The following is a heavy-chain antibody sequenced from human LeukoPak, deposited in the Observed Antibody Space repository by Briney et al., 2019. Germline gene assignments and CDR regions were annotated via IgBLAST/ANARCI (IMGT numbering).Heavy chain of an antibody. V-gene: IGHV1-69*04. J-gene: IGHJ4*02. CDR3: ARSGGSSWYVGMFY. CDR1: GGTFSNYA. D-gene: IGHD6-13*01. CDR2: IIPILSIP. Sequence: VKVSYKASGGTFSNYAISWVRQAPGQGLEWMGRIIPILSIPDYTQNFQGRVTITADRSTSTAYMELSSLKSDDTAVYYCARSGGSSWYVGMFYWGQGTLVTVSS.